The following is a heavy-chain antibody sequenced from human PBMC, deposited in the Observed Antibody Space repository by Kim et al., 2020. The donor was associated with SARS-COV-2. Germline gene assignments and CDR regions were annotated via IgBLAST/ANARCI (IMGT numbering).Heavy chain of an antibody. CDR1: GYTFTSYA. D-gene: IGHD3-10*01. Sequence: ASVKVSCKASGYTFTSYAMHWVRQAPGQRLEWMGWINAGNGNTKYSQKFQGRVTITRDTSASTAYMELSSLRSEDTAVYYCARGRYYYGSGTNGMDGWGQGTTVTVS. CDR2: INAGNGNT. J-gene: IGHJ6*02. CDR3: ARGRYYYGSGTNGMDG. V-gene: IGHV1-3*01.